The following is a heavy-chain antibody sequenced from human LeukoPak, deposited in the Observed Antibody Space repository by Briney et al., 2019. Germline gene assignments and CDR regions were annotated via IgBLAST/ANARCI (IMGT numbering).Heavy chain of an antibody. V-gene: IGHV4-59*01. J-gene: IGHJ4*02. Sequence: TASEPLSPTCTVSGGPISSYYWRWIRPPPGKGLAWIGYIYYSESTHYNPSLKSRVTISVDTSKNQFSLKLSSVTAADTAVYYCARGGLGSSSGLDYWGQGTLVTVSS. CDR1: GGPISSYY. D-gene: IGHD3-16*01. CDR2: IYYSEST. CDR3: ARGGLGSSSGLDY.